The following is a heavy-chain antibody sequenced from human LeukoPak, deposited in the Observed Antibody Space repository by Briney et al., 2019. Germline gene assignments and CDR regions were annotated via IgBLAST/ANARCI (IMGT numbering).Heavy chain of an antibody. V-gene: IGHV3-13*01. CDR1: GFTFSGSD. CDR2: IGRSGNT. CDR3: AREMDDFSTGYGWNFDL. J-gene: IGHJ2*01. D-gene: IGHD3/OR15-3a*01. Sequence: GGSLRLSCEASGFTFSGSDLHWVRQAAGEGLEWVSAIGRSGNTYYSGSVEGRFTISRDNAKNSLYLQMNSLRAGDTALYYCAREMDDFSTGYGWNFDLWGRGTLVTVSS.